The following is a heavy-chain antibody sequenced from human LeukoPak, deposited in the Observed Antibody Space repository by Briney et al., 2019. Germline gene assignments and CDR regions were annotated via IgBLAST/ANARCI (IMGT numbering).Heavy chain of an antibody. CDR2: ISWDGGST. V-gene: IGHV3-43*01. J-gene: IGHJ4*02. CDR1: GFTFDDYT. Sequence: PGGSLRLSCAASGFTFDDYTMHWVRQAPGKGLEWVSLISWDGGSTYYADSVKGRFTISRDNSKNSLYLQMNSLRTEDTALYYCAKDISRGPRYDYYGSGSYYNELGDWGQGTLVTVSS. CDR3: AKDISRGPRYDYYGSGSYYNELGD. D-gene: IGHD3-10*01.